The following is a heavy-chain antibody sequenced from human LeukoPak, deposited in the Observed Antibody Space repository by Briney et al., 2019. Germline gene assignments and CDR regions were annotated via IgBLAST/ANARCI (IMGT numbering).Heavy chain of an antibody. D-gene: IGHD4-17*01. CDR3: ARALRRIDY. J-gene: IGHJ4*02. CDR2: INHSGST. CDR1: GGSFSGYY. V-gene: IGHV4-34*01. Sequence: SETLSLTCAVYGGSFSGYYWSWIRQPPGRGLEWIGEINHSGSTNYNPSLKSRVTISVDTSKNQCSLKLSSVTAADTAVYYCARALRRIDYWGQGTLVTVSS.